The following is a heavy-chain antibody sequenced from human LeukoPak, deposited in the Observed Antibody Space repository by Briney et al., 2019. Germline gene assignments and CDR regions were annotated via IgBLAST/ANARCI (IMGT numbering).Heavy chain of an antibody. V-gene: IGHV3-48*01. D-gene: IGHD6-6*01. CDR3: ARIGYSSSSLDF. CDR2: ISSVTTTI. CDR1: GFTLSSYS. Sequence: GGSLRLSCAASGFTLSSYSMNWVRQAPGKGLEWISYISSVTTTIYYADSVKGRFTISRDSAKNSLYLQMNSLRAEDTAVYNCARIGYSSSSLDFWGRGTLVTVSS. J-gene: IGHJ4*02.